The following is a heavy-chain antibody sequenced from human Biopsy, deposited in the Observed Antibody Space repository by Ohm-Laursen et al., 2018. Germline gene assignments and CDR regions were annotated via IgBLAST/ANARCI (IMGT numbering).Heavy chain of an antibody. CDR3: ARMPHFDY. CDR2: IYSSGRT. Sequence: SQTLSLTCSVSGGFLNNHYWSWIRQSPGKGLEWLAYIYSSGRTNYNPSLKSRTIVSVDTSKNQLSLKVTSVTATDTAVYYCARMPHFDYWGQGILVTVSS. D-gene: IGHD2-2*01. CDR1: GGFLNNHY. V-gene: IGHV4-4*08. J-gene: IGHJ4*02.